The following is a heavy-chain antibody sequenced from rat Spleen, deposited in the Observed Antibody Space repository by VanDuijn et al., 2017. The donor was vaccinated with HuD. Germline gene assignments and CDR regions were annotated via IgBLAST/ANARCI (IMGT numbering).Heavy chain of an antibody. D-gene: IGHD1-6*01. CDR2: ISTSGGHT. CDR1: GFTFSNSY. V-gene: IGHV5-25*01. Sequence: EVELVESGGGLVQPGRSMKLSCVASGFTFSNSYMAWVRQAPTKGLEWVASISTSGGHTYYRDSVKGRFTLSRDNAKSTLYLQMDSLRSEDTATYYFTRRGITHYFDHWGQGVMVTVSS. J-gene: IGHJ2*01. CDR3: TRRGITHYFDH.